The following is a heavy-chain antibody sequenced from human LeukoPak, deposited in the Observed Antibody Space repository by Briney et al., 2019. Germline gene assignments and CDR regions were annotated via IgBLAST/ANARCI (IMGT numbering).Heavy chain of an antibody. V-gene: IGHV3-48*01. J-gene: IGHJ4*02. D-gene: IGHD2-15*01. CDR1: GLTVNNNY. CDR3: ARDRVKGLLTD. Sequence: GGSPRLSGAASGLTVNNNYMNWDRQAPGKGLKWVSYISSSSSTIYYADSVKGRFTISRDNAKNSLYLQMNSLRAEDTAVYYCARDRVKGLLTDWGQGTLVTVSS. CDR2: ISSSSSTI.